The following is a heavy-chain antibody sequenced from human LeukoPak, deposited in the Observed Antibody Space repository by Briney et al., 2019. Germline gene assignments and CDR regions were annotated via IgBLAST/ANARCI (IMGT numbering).Heavy chain of an antibody. CDR2: INHSGST. D-gene: IGHD3-16*02. V-gene: IGHV4-34*01. CDR3: ARGGVAYDYVWGSYRPTIYFDY. J-gene: IGHJ4*02. CDR1: GGSFSGYY. Sequence: SETLSLTCADYGGSFSGYYWSWIRQLPGKGLEWIGEINHSGSTNYNPSLKSRVTISVDTSKNQFSLKLSSVTAADTAVYYCARGGVAYDYVWGSYRPTIYFDYWGQGTLVTVSS.